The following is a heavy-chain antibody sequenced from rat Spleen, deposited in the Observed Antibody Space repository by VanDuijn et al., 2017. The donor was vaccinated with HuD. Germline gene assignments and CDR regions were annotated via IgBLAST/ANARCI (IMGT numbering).Heavy chain of an antibody. CDR1: GFTFSDFY. CDR2: ISYDGSKT. J-gene: IGHJ3*01. V-gene: IGHV5-7*01. Sequence: EVQLVESDGGLVQPGRSLKLSCEASGFTFSDFYMAWVRQAPTKGLEWVASISYDGSKTFYRDSVKGRFTISRDNAKSTLYLQMDSLRSEDTATYYCARPSYGYPFAYWGQGTLVTVSS. CDR3: ARPSYGYPFAY. D-gene: IGHD1-7*01.